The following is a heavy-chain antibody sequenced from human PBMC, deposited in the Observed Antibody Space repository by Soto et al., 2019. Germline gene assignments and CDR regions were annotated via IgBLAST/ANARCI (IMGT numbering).Heavy chain of an antibody. CDR2: IKQDGSEK. J-gene: IGHJ3*02. CDR3: ASEPPTTLHLGELSRGSAFDI. V-gene: IGHV3-7*01. D-gene: IGHD3-16*02. Sequence: GGSLRLSCAASGFTFSSYWMSWVRQAPGKGLEWVANIKQDGSEKYYVDSVKGRFTISRDNAKNSLYLQMNSLRAEDTAVYYCASEPPTTLHLGELSRGSAFDIWGQGTMVTVSS. CDR1: GFTFSSYW.